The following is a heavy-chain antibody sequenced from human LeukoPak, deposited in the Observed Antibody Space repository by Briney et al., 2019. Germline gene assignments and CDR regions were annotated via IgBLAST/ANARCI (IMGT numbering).Heavy chain of an antibody. J-gene: IGHJ4*02. D-gene: IGHD6-19*01. CDR2: IWYGGSNK. Sequence: GGSLRLSCAASGLTFSSYGMHWVRQAPGKGLEWVAVIWYGGSNKYYADSVKGRFTISRDNSKNTLYLQMNSLRAEDTAVYYCAKEAVAGTEYYFDYWGQGTLVTVSS. CDR1: GLTFSSYG. CDR3: AKEAVAGTEYYFDY. V-gene: IGHV3-30*02.